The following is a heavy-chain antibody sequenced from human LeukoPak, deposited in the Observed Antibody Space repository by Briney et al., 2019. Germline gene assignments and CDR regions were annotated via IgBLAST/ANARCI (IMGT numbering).Heavy chain of an antibody. CDR3: ARGPGVVGTVQSDIWFGELLFDY. J-gene: IGHJ4*02. CDR1: GGSISSSSYY. D-gene: IGHD3-10*01. CDR2: IYYSGST. V-gene: IGHV4-39*07. Sequence: SETLSLTCTVSGGSISSSSYYWGWIRQPPGKGLEWIGSIYYSGSTYYNPSLKSRVTISVDTSKNQFSLKLSSVTAADTAVYYCARGPGVVGTVQSDIWFGELLFDYWGQGTLVTVSS.